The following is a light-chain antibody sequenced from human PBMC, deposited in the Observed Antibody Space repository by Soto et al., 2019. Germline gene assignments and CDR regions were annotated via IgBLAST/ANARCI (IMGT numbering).Light chain of an antibody. V-gene: IGLV2-14*01. Sequence: ALTHPASVSGSPGQSITISCTGTSSDVGAYDFVSWYQHYPGKAPKLVTFDVTHRPPGISDRFSGSKSANTASLTISGLQAEDEAFYYCSSYTTRSTLVFGGGTQLTV. CDR1: SSDVGAYDF. J-gene: IGLJ2*01. CDR3: SSYTTRSTLV. CDR2: DVT.